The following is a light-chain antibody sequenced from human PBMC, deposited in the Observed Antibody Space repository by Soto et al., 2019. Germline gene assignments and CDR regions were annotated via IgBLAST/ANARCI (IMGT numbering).Light chain of an antibody. V-gene: IGKV1-5*01. CDR1: QSIGGW. CDR3: QHYQSYPYT. J-gene: IGKJ2*01. Sequence: DIQMTQSPSTLSASVGDRVTITCRASQSIGGWLAWYQQRPGKAPRLLIYDASRVESGVPSRFSGSRSGTRFTLAISSLQPEDFATYYCQHYQSYPYTFGQGNKLEIK. CDR2: DAS.